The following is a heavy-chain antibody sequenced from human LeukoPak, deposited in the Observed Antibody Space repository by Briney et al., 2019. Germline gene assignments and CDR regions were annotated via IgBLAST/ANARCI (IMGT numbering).Heavy chain of an antibody. CDR3: ARDRKYYDFWSGYYTYYFDY. J-gene: IGHJ4*02. CDR1: GFTFSSYS. V-gene: IGHV3-21*01. D-gene: IGHD3-3*01. CDR2: ISSSSSYI. Sequence: GGSLRLSCAASGFTFSSYSMNWVRQAPGKGLEWVSSISSSSSYICYADSVKGRFTISRDNAKNSLYLQMNSLRAEDTAVYYCARDRKYYDFWSGYYTYYFDYWGQGTLVTVSS.